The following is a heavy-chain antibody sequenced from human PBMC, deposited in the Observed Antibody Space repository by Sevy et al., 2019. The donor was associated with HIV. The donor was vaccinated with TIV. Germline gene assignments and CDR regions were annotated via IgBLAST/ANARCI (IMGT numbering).Heavy chain of an antibody. CDR1: GFTFSSYW. CDR2: INSDGSST. Sequence: GGSLRLSCAASGFTFSSYWMHWVRQAPGKGLVWVSRINSDGSSTSYVDSVKGRFTISRDNAKNTLYLQMNSLRAEDTAVYYCARAGGWDYYGSGRRKGGYAFDIWGQGTMVTVSS. CDR3: ARAGGWDYYGSGRRKGGYAFDI. D-gene: IGHD3-10*01. V-gene: IGHV3-74*01. J-gene: IGHJ3*02.